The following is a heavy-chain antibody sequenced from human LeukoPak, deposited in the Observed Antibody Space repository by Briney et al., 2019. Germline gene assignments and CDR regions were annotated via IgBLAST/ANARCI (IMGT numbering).Heavy chain of an antibody. V-gene: IGHV1-69*13. J-gene: IGHJ4*02. CDR3: ARDGHGGNSGDDY. CDR2: IIPIFGTA. CDR1: GGTFSSYA. Sequence: SVKVSCKASGGTFSSYAISWVRQAPGQGLEWMGGIIPIFGTANYAQKFQGRVTITADESTSTAYMELSSLRSEDTAVYYCARDGHGGNSGDDYWGQGTLVIVSS. D-gene: IGHD4-23*01.